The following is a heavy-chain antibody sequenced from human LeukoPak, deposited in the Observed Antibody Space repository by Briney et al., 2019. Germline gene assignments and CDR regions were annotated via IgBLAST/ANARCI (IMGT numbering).Heavy chain of an antibody. D-gene: IGHD6-19*01. Sequence: SETLSLTCTVSGGSISSYYWSWIRQPPGKGLEWIGYIYYSGSSNYNSSLKSRVTISVDTSKNQFSLKLSSVTAADTAVYYCARKVSSSGWRLNYGGRGPLVTVPS. CDR2: IYYSGSS. CDR3: ARKVSSSGWRLNY. V-gene: IGHV4-59*08. J-gene: IGHJ4*02. CDR1: GGSISSYY.